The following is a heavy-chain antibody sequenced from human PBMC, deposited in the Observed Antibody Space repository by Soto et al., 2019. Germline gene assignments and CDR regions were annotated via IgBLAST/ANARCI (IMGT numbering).Heavy chain of an antibody. J-gene: IGHJ4*02. V-gene: IGHV3-11*01. Sequence: GGSLRLSCASSGFPFSDYYMSWIRQAPGKGLEWVSYISSSGNTIYYADSVKGRFTITKDTSKNQVVLTMTNMDPVDTATYYCAQYRYGNFDYWGQGALVTVS. CDR3: AQYRYGNFDY. CDR1: GFPFSDYY. CDR2: ISSSGNTI. D-gene: IGHD5-18*01.